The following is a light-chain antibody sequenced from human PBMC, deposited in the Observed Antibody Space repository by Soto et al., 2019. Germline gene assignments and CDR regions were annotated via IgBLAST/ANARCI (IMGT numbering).Light chain of an antibody. CDR3: QQSYSTPLFT. CDR1: QSISSY. V-gene: IGKV1-39*01. CDR2: AAS. J-gene: IGKJ3*01. Sequence: DIQMTQSPSSLSASVGDRVTITCRASQSISSYLNWYQQKPGKAPKLLIYAASSLQSGVPARFSGSGSGTDFTLTISSLHPEDFATYYCQQSYSTPLFTFGPGNKVDIK.